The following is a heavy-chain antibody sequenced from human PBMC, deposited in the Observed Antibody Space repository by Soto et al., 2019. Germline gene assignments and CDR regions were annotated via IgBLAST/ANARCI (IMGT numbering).Heavy chain of an antibody. CDR3: VRANSSSWYAYYYYYGMDV. CDR1: GYTFTSYY. CDR2: INPSGGST. V-gene: IGHV1-46*01. Sequence: QVQLVQSGAEVKKPGASVKVSCKASGYTFTSYYMHWVRQAPGQGLEWMGIINPSGGSTSYAQKFQGRVTMTRDTSTSTVYMELSSLRSEDTAVYYCVRANSSSWYAYYYYYGMDVWGQGTTVTVAS. D-gene: IGHD6-13*01. J-gene: IGHJ6*02.